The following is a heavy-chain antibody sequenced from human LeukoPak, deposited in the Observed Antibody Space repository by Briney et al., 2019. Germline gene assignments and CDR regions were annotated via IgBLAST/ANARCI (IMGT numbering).Heavy chain of an antibody. J-gene: IGHJ4*02. D-gene: IGHD5-18*01. CDR1: GGSISSHY. CDR2: LFDSVNT. V-gene: IGHV4-59*11. Sequence: PSETLSLPCTVSGGSISSHYWSWIRQPPGKGLEWIAYLFDSVNTKDNPSIQSRLTLSADTSKNQFSLRLSSVTAADTAVYYCATIKRGSIFGYFDFWGQGIKVTVSS. CDR3: ATIKRGSIFGYFDF.